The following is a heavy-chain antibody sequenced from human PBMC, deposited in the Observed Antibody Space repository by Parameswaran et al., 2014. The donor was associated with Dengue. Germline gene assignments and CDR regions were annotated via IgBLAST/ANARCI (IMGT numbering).Heavy chain of an antibody. CDR3: ARRCGGPLYDSSGRKPTRNWFDP. D-gene: IGHD3-22*01. Sequence: VRQMPGKGLEWMGIIYPGDSDTRYSPSFQGQVTISADKSISTAYLQWSSLKASDTAMYYCARRCGGPLYDSSGRKPTRNWFDPWGQGTLVTVSS. V-gene: IGHV5-51*01. CDR2: IYPGDSDT. J-gene: IGHJ5*02.